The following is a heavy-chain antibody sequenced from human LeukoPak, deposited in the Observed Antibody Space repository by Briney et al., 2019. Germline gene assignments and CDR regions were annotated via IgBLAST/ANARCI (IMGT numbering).Heavy chain of an antibody. V-gene: IGHV4-39*01. J-gene: IGHJ4*02. CDR1: GASISGYY. Sequence: SETLSLTCRVSGASISGYYWSWIRQPPGKGLEWIGGIYYSGSTFYRPSLKSRVTISVDTSKNQFSLKLTSVTAADTAVYYCARQRSPYSSTSYPDYWGQGTLVTVSS. CDR2: IYYSGST. D-gene: IGHD6-13*01. CDR3: ARQRSPYSSTSYPDY.